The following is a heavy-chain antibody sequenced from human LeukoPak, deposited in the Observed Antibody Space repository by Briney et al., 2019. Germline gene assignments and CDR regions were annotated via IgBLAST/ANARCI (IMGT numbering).Heavy chain of an antibody. V-gene: IGHV3-7*01. Sequence: GGSLRLSCTTSGFYFNTDWMTWVSQAPGKGLEWVANIKQDGSEKNYVDSVKGRFTISRDNAKNSLYLQMNSLRAEDTAVYSCARDQGTTVTSYAFDIWGKGTMVTVSS. J-gene: IGHJ3*02. CDR3: ARDQGTTVTSYAFDI. CDR2: IKQDGSEK. CDR1: GFYFNTDW. D-gene: IGHD4-17*01.